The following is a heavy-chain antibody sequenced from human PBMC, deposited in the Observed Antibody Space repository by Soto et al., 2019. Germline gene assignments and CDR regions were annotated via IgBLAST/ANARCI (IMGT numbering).Heavy chain of an antibody. D-gene: IGHD2-15*01. CDR3: GRLAEAATGHTDFDF. Sequence: QLQLQETGPGLVKPSETLSLTCTVSGASIKSRNYFWGWIRQPPGKGLEFVGSIHSSGGTYYTPSLKSRVTWTVDLSNSHFSLSLKSLTATDTAVYYCGRLAEAATGHTDFDFWGQGTLVTVSS. J-gene: IGHJ4*02. CDR2: IHSSGGT. V-gene: IGHV4-39*02. CDR1: GASIKSRNYF.